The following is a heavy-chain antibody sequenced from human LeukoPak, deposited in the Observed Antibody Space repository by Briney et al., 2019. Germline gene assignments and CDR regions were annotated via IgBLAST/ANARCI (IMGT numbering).Heavy chain of an antibody. CDR3: AKLWSTSRGAFDI. Sequence: GGSLRLSCAASGFTFTSYAMSWVRQAPGKGLEWVSGVISSGGSTYYADFVKGRFTISRDNSKNTLYLQMNSLRAEDTAVYYCAKLWSTSRGAFDIWGQGTMVTVSS. CDR1: GFTFTSYA. D-gene: IGHD1-1*01. J-gene: IGHJ3*02. V-gene: IGHV3-23*01. CDR2: VISSGGST.